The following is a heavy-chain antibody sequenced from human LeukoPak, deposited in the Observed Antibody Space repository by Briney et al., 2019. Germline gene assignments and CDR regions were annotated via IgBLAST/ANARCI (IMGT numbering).Heavy chain of an antibody. CDR2: INPNSGGT. V-gene: IGHV1-2*02. CDR1: GYTFSGYY. Sequence: GASVKVSCKASGYTFSGYYMHWVRQAPGQGLEWLGWINPNSGGTNYAQKFQGRVTMTRDTSISTAYMELSRLRSDYTAVYYCARDRRGYSYEDYYYYMDVWGKGTTVTVSS. D-gene: IGHD5-18*01. J-gene: IGHJ6*03. CDR3: ARDRRGYSYEDYYYYMDV.